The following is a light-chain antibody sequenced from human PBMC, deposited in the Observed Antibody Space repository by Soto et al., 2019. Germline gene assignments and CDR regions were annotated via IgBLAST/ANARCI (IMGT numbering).Light chain of an antibody. Sequence: IIMTQSPATLSVSPGERVTFSCRASQSISTNLAWYQQKPGQAPRLLIYGASTRAIDIADRFSGSGSETEFTLSVSSLQSEDFAIYYCQHYDGSPLTFGGGTKVDTK. J-gene: IGKJ4*01. V-gene: IGKV3-15*01. CDR2: GAS. CDR3: QHYDGSPLT. CDR1: QSISTN.